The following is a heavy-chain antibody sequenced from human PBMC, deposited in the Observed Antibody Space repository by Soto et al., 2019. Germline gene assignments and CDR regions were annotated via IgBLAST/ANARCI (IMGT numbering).Heavy chain of an antibody. CDR2: VGGSGDRT. CDR3: ARAEDDYGDQDHFDF. Sequence: EVQLLESGGDLVQPGGSLRLSCAASGFAFSNYAMSWVRQAPGKGLEWVSGVGGSGDRTYYADFVKGRFTVSRDNSKNTMYLQMNSLRVEDTAIDYCARAEDDYGDQDHFDFWGQGTLVTVSS. J-gene: IGHJ4*02. D-gene: IGHD4-17*01. V-gene: IGHV3-23*01. CDR1: GFAFSNYA.